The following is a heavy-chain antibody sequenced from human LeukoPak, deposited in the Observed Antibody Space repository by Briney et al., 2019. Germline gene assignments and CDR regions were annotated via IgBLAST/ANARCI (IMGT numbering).Heavy chain of an antibody. CDR2: IIPILGIA. CDR1: GGTFSSYA. V-gene: IGHV1-69*04. CDR3: VLSAMPYYYGMDV. Sequence: ASVKVSCKASGGTFSSYAISWVRQAPGQGLEWMGRIIPILGIANYAQKFQGRVTITADKSTSTAYMELSSLRSEDTAVCYCVLSAMPYYYGMDVWGQGTTVTVSS. D-gene: IGHD2-2*01. J-gene: IGHJ6*02.